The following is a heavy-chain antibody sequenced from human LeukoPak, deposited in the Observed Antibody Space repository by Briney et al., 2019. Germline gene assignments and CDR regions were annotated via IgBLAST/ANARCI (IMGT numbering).Heavy chain of an antibody. CDR2: ISGSGGST. D-gene: IGHD1-26*01. CDR1: GFTFSSYA. Sequence: GGSLRLSCAASGFTFSSYAMSWVRQAPGKGLELVSAISGSGGSTYYADSVKGRFTISRDNSKNTLYLQMNSLRAEDTAVYYCAKNLASDGSYLDYWGQGTLVTVSS. V-gene: IGHV3-23*01. CDR3: AKNLASDGSYLDY. J-gene: IGHJ4*02.